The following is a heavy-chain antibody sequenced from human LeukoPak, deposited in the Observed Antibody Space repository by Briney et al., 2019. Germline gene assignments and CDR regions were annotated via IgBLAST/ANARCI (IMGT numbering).Heavy chain of an antibody. CDR3: ARGFIAVAGKTSFESLNWFDP. D-gene: IGHD6-19*01. J-gene: IGHJ5*02. CDR2: TYYRSKWYN. CDR1: GDSVSSNSAA. V-gene: IGHV6-1*01. Sequence: SQTLSLTCAISGDSVSSNSAAWNWIRQSPSRGLEWLGRTYYRSKWYNDYAVSVKSRITINPDTSKNQFSLQLDSVTPEDTAAYYCARGFIAVAGKTSFESLNWFDPWGQGTLVTVSS.